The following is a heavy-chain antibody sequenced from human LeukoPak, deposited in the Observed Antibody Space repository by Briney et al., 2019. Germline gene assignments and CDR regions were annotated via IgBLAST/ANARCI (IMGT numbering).Heavy chain of an antibody. CDR1: GDSISSTNYY. Sequence: SDTQSLTCTISGDSISSTNYYWGWIRQPPGKGLEWIGTIYYSGSTYYNPSLQSRVTISVDTSKNQFSLKLSSVTAADTAVYYCSRLAVAGRTDYYYYMDVWGKGTTVTVSS. D-gene: IGHD6-19*01. J-gene: IGHJ6*03. CDR3: SRLAVAGRTDYYYYMDV. CDR2: IYYSGST. V-gene: IGHV4-39*01.